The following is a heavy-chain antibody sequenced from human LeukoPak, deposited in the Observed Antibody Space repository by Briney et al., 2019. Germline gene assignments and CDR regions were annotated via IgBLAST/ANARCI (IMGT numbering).Heavy chain of an antibody. D-gene: IGHD5-18*01. CDR2: ISASGDGT. J-gene: IGHJ4*02. CDR1: GVTFSSYA. CDR3: AKILLESYGIDY. Sequence: GGSLRLSCVVSGVTFSSYAMSWVRQAPGKGLECVSIISASGDGTYYADSVKGRFTISRDNSKNTLFLQMNSLRAEDTAVYYCAKILLESYGIDYWGQGTLVTVSS. V-gene: IGHV3-23*01.